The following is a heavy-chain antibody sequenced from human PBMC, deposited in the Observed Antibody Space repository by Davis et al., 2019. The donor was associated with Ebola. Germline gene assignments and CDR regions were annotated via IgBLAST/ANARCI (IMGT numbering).Heavy chain of an antibody. D-gene: IGHD1-26*01. Sequence: PGGSLKLSCAASGFTFSSYGMHWVRQAPGKGLEWVAVISYDGSNKYYADSVKGRFTISRDNSKNTLYLQMNSLRAEDTAVYYCAKDSGSYYRGGMYYWGQGTLVTVSS. CDR2: ISYDGSNK. V-gene: IGHV3-30*18. CDR1: GFTFSSYG. J-gene: IGHJ4*02. CDR3: AKDSGSYYRGGMYY.